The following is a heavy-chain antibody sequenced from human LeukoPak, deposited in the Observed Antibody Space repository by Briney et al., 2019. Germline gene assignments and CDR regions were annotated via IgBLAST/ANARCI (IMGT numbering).Heavy chain of an antibody. V-gene: IGHV4-39*01. J-gene: IGHJ4*02. CDR3: ARHSHYYDSSGLGY. CDR2: IYYSGST. D-gene: IGHD3-22*01. CDR1: GGSISSSSYY. Sequence: SETLSLTCTVSGGSISSSSYYWGWIRQPPGKGLEWIGSIYYSGSTYYNPSLKSRVTISVDTSKKQFSLKLSSVTAADTAVYYCARHSHYYDSSGLGYWGQGTLVTVSS.